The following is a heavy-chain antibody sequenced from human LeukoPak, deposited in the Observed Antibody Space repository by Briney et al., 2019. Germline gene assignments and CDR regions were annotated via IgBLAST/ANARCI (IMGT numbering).Heavy chain of an antibody. Sequence: PGRSLRLSCAASGFTFDDYAMHWVRQAPGKGLEWVAVISYDGSNKYYADSVKGRFTISRDNSKNTLYLQMNSLRAEDTAVYYCASLAGYSSGWYPTDYWGQGTLVTVSS. CDR3: ASLAGYSSGWYPTDY. CDR2: ISYDGSNK. J-gene: IGHJ4*02. D-gene: IGHD6-19*01. CDR1: GFTFDDYA. V-gene: IGHV3-30-3*01.